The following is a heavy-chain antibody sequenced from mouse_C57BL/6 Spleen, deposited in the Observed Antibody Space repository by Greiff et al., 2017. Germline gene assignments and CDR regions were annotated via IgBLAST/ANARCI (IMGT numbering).Heavy chain of an antibody. CDR1: GYTFTSYW. D-gene: IGHD2-3*01. CDR2: IDPSDSET. CDR3: ARSNGYSRVFDV. Sequence: VQLQQPGAELVRPGSSVKLSCKASGYTFTSYWMHWVKQRPIQGLEWIGNIDPSDSETHYNQKFKDKATLTVDKSSSTAYMQLSSLTSEDSAVYYCARSNGYSRVFDVWGTGTTVTVSS. V-gene: IGHV1-52*01. J-gene: IGHJ1*03.